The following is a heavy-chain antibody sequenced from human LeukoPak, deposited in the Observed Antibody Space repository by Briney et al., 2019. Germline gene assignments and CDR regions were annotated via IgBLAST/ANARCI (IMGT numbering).Heavy chain of an antibody. CDR1: GGSISSGGYY. CDR3: ARHQVPAAILL. CDR2: IYYSGST. Sequence: PSETLSLTCTVSGGSISSGGYYWSWIRQPPGTGLEWIGYIYYSGSTNYNPSLKSRVTISVDTSKNQFSLKLSSVTAADTAVYYCARHQVPAAILLWGQGTLVTVSS. V-gene: IGHV4-61*08. D-gene: IGHD2-2*01. J-gene: IGHJ4*02.